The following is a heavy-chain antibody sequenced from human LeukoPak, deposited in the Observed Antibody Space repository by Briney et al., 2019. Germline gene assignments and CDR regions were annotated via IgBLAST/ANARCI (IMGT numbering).Heavy chain of an antibody. CDR1: GFTFSSYA. V-gene: IGHV3-64D*06. CDR2: ISSNGGST. Sequence: TGGSLRLSCSASGFTFSSYAMHWVRQAPGKGLEYVSAISSNGGSTYYADPVKGRFTISRDNSKNTLYLQMSSLRAEDTAVYYCVKDRGGYSYGFDYWGQGTLVTVSS. CDR3: VKDRGGYSYGFDY. J-gene: IGHJ4*02. D-gene: IGHD5-18*01.